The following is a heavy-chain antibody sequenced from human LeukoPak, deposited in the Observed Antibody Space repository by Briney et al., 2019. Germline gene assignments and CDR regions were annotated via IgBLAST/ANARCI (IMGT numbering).Heavy chain of an antibody. CDR3: ARSRGGGIAVAGTDDAFDI. CDR1: GYTFTCYY. Sequence: ASVKVSCKASGYTFTCYYMHWVRQAPGQGLEWMGWINPNSGGTNYAQKFQGRVTMTRDTSISTAYMELSRLRSDDTAVYYCARSRGGGIAVAGTDDAFDIWGQGTMVTVSS. CDR2: INPNSGGT. D-gene: IGHD6-19*01. V-gene: IGHV1-2*02. J-gene: IGHJ3*02.